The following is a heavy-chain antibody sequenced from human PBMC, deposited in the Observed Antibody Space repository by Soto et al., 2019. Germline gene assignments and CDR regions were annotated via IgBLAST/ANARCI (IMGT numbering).Heavy chain of an antibody. J-gene: IGHJ4*02. Sequence: LXXSCAASGFTFRSYGIHWVRQAPGKGLEWFGSIRXKANSXATAYDESVKXXFTISRDXXKNTQYLQMSSLKREDTAVYYCTTQEIVGPTGYCGQGTQVTASS. CDR2: IRXKANSXAT. V-gene: IGHV3-73*01. CDR1: GFTFRSYG. CDR3: TTQEIVGPTGY. D-gene: IGHD1-26*01.